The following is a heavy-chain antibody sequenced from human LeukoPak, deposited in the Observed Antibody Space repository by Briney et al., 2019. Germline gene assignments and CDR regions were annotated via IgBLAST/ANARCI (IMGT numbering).Heavy chain of an antibody. J-gene: IGHJ4*02. CDR3: AKDLHYYGPGSSPQY. D-gene: IGHD3-10*01. CDR1: GFTFSHYA. Sequence: GGSLRLSCEASGFTFSHYAMHWVRRAPGKGLEWVALISYDGSTKHYADSVKGRFTISRDNSKNTLSLQINSLRSEDTAVYYCAKDLHYYGPGSSPQYWGQGTLVTVSS. V-gene: IGHV3-30*18. CDR2: ISYDGSTK.